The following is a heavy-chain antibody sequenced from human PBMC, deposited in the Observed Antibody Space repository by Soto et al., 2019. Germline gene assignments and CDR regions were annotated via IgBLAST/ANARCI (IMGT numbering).Heavy chain of an antibody. V-gene: IGHV4-34*01. CDR1: GGSFSGYY. CDR3: ASVQQLAHYYYYGMDV. Sequence: SETLSLTCAVYGGSFSGYYWSWIRQPPGKVLEWIGEINHSGSTNYNPSLKSRVTISVDTSKNQFSLKLSSVTAADTAVYYCASVQQLAHYYYYGMDVWGQGTTVT. CDR2: INHSGST. D-gene: IGHD6-13*01. J-gene: IGHJ6*02.